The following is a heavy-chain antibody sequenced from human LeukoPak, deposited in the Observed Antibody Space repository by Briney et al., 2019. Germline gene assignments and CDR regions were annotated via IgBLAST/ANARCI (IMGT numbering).Heavy chain of an antibody. CDR1: GYTFTSYD. D-gene: IGHD3-3*01. CDR3: ARGKRTTIFGVVIIDNWFDP. CDR2: MNPNSGNT. J-gene: IGHJ5*02. V-gene: IGHV1-8*01. Sequence: ASVKASCKASGYTFTSYDINWVRQATGQGLEWMGWMNPNSGNTGYAQKFQGRVTMTRNTSISTAYMELSSLRSEDTAVYYCARGKRTTIFGVVIIDNWFDPWGQGTLVTVSS.